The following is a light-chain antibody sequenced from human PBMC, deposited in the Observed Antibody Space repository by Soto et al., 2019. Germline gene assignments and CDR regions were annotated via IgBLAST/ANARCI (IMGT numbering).Light chain of an antibody. CDR1: QSVSSSY. CDR2: GAS. J-gene: IGKJ1*01. Sequence: EIVLTQSPGTLSLSPGERATLSCRASQSVSSSYLAWYQHKPGQAPRLLIYGASSRATGIPDRFSGSGSGTDFTLTISRLEPEDFAGYYCQQYGSSPVAFGQGTKVEIK. V-gene: IGKV3-20*01. CDR3: QQYGSSPVA.